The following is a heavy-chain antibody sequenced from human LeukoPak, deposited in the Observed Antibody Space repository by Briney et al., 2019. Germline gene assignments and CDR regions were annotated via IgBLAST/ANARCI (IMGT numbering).Heavy chain of an antibody. CDR3: ARVFIFGVVITDRGDAFDI. Sequence: ASVKVSCKASGYTFTGYYMHWVRQAPGQGLEWMGWINPNSGGTNYAQKFQGRVTMTRDTSISTAYMELSRLRSDDTAVYYCARVFIFGVVITDRGDAFDIWGQGTMVIVSS. V-gene: IGHV1-2*02. J-gene: IGHJ3*02. D-gene: IGHD3-3*01. CDR2: INPNSGGT. CDR1: GYTFTGYY.